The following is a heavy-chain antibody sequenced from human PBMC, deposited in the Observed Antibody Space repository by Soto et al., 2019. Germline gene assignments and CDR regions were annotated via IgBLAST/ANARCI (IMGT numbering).Heavy chain of an antibody. CDR3: ARAPLGALEWLLSDAFDI. V-gene: IGHV1-69*13. J-gene: IGHJ3*02. Sequence: SVKVSCKASGGTFSSYAISWVRQAPGQGLEWMGGIIPIFGTANYAQKFQGRVTITADESTSTAYMELSSLRSEDTAVYYCARAPLGALEWLLSDAFDIWGQGTMVTVSS. D-gene: IGHD3-3*01. CDR2: IIPIFGTA. CDR1: GGTFSSYA.